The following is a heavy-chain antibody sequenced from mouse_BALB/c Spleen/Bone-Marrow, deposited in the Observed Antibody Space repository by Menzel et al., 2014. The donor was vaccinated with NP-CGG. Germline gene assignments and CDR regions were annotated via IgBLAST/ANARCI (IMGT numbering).Heavy chain of an antibody. CDR2: INPSSAYT. CDR1: GYTFTRYT. V-gene: IGHV1-4*01. Sequence: LEESEAELARPGASVKMSCQASGYTFTRYTMHWGKQRPGQGLEWIGYINPSSAYTNYNQKFKDKATLTADKSSSTAYMQLSSLTSEDSAVYYCTIRYYAMDYWGQGTSVTVSS. CDR3: TIRYYAMDY. D-gene: IGHD1-1*01. J-gene: IGHJ4*01.